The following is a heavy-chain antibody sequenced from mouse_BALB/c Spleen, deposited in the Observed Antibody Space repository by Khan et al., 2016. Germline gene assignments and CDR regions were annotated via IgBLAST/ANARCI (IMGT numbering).Heavy chain of an antibody. CDR2: KRYSGRT. Sequence: EVQLQESGPGLVKPCQSLSLTCTVTGYSITSYYVRSWNRQFRGNILGLMGYKRYSGRTNYNPTFKGKVSITRDKSKNPVFLQFNSLTTEDTATSDLRLRAPTTEETPQSQPFLQLTSVTLQGPPSNYGQQSVVCRGFANGGQGPRFPAS. V-gene: IGHV3-2*02. D-gene: IGHD6-1*01. J-gene: IGHJ3*01. CDR1: GYSITSYYV. CDR3: RLRAPTTEETPQSQPFLQLTSVTLQGPPSNYGQQSVVCRGFAN.